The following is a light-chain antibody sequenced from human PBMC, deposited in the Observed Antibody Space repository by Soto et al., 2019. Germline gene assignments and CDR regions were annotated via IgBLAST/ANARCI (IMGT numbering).Light chain of an antibody. J-gene: IGKJ4*01. CDR2: GAS. V-gene: IGKV3-15*01. CDR1: HYISGN. Sequence: IVMTQSPATLSESPGERATLSCRASHYISGNLAWYQHRPGQAPRLLIYGASTRATGIPARFSGRGFGTEFTLAISGLQSEDFAVYYCQQYNNWPPLTFGGGTKVEIK. CDR3: QQYNNWPPLT.